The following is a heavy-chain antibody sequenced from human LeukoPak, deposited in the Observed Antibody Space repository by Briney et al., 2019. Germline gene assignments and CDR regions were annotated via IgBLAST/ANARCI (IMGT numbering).Heavy chain of an antibody. V-gene: IGHV1-2*02. CDR1: GYTFTDYY. Sequence: ASVKVSCKASGYTFTDYYIHWVRQAPGQGLEWMGRINPNSGGSNYAQKFQGRVTMTRDTSISTAYMELSRLRSDDTAMYYCARGIYYYYYYMDVWGKGTTVTVSS. J-gene: IGHJ6*03. CDR3: ARGIYYYYYYMDV. CDR2: INPNSGGS.